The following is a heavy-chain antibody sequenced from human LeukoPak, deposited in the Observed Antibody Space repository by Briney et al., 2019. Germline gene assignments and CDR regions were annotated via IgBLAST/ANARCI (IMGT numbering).Heavy chain of an antibody. CDR1: GFIFSSYT. V-gene: IGHV3-48*01. D-gene: IGHD6-13*01. Sequence: GGSLRLSCAASGFIFSSYTMNWVRQAPGKGLEWVSYISNSGSALNYADSVKGRFTISRDNAKNSLYLQMNSLRAEDTAVYYCARPAPGTYSTFDYWDPGTLVTVSS. CDR3: ARPAPGTYSTFDY. J-gene: IGHJ4*02. CDR2: ISNSGSAL.